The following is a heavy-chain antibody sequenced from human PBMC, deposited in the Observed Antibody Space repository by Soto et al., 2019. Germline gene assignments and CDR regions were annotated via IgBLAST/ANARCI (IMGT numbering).Heavy chain of an antibody. J-gene: IGHJ6*02. CDR3: ARTGDSSGYHQTPDYYYYYGMDV. D-gene: IGHD3-22*01. CDR2: IIPIFGTA. Sequence: GASVKVSCKASGYTFTGYYMHWVRQAPGQGLEWMGGIIPIFGTANYAQKFQGRVTITADESTSTAYMELSSLRSEDTAVYYCARTGDSSGYHQTPDYYYYYGMDVWGQGTTVTVSS. CDR1: GYTFTGYY. V-gene: IGHV1-69*13.